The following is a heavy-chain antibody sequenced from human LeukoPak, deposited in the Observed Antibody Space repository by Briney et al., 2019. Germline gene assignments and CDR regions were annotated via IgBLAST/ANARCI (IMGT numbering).Heavy chain of an antibody. CDR2: IGARGDVT. D-gene: IGHD1-26*01. V-gene: IGHV3-23*01. CDR3: AKVHYTASFPGSFPGRNYFDS. CDR1: GFAFSGYA. J-gene: IGHJ4*02. Sequence: GGSLRLSCTVSGFAFSGYAMSWVRQAPGKGPEWVSSIGARGDVTYSADSVKGRFTNSRDNSKRTLFLQMNSLRAEDTAVYYYAKVHYTASFPGSFPGRNYFDSWGQGSLVTVSS.